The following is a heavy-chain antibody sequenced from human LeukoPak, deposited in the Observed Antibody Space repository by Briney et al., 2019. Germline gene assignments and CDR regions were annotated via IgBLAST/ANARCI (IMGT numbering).Heavy chain of an antibody. V-gene: IGHV3-30*18. CDR3: AKDWLSGTYLAGMDV. Sequence: PGGSLRLSCAASGFTFSNYGMHWVRQAPGKGLEWVAVISYDGSNKYYADSVKGRFTISRDNSKNTLYLQMNSLRAEDTAVYYCAKDWLSGTYLAGMDVWGQGTTVTVSS. D-gene: IGHD1-26*01. CDR1: GFTFSNYG. J-gene: IGHJ6*02. CDR2: ISYDGSNK.